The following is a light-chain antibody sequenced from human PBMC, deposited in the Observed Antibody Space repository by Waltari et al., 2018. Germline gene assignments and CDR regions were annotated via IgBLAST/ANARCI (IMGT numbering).Light chain of an antibody. Sequence: QSVLTQPPSVSGAPGQRVTIPCTGTSSNIGAGHDVHCYQQFPGTAPKLLIYGNSNRPSGVPDRFSGSKSDTSASLTITGLQAEDEADYFCHSFDSSLSTGVVFGGGTKVTVL. CDR3: HSFDSSLSTGVV. CDR2: GNS. V-gene: IGLV1-40*01. CDR1: SSNIGAGHD. J-gene: IGLJ2*01.